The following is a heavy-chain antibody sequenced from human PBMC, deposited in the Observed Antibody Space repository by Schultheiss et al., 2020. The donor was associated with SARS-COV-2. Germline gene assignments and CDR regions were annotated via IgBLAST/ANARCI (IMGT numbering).Heavy chain of an antibody. D-gene: IGHD3-10*01. Sequence: SETLSLTCTVSGGSISGYYWNWIRQPAGKGLEWIGSVYYSGSTYYNPSLKSRVTMSVDTSKNQFSLKLSSVTAADTAVYYCGSDYYGSGSYPPFYYYYGMDVWGQGTTVTVSS. J-gene: IGHJ6*02. CDR3: GSDYYGSGSYPPFYYYYGMDV. CDR1: GGSISGYY. CDR2: VYYSGST. V-gene: IGHV4-59*04.